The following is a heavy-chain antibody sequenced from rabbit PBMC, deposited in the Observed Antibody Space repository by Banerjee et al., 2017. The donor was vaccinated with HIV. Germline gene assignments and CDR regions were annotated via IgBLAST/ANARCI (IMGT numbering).Heavy chain of an antibody. CDR1: GFSFSSSYW. CDR2: IYNGDDRT. D-gene: IGHD1-1*01. V-gene: IGHV1S45*01. J-gene: IGHJ4*01. CDR3: ARGLNGGGNGYNL. Sequence: QEQLVESGGDLVKPGASLTLTCTASGFSFSSSYWICWVRQAPGKGLEWIACIYNGDDRTYYASWAKGRLSISKTSSTTVTLQMTSLTAADTATYFCARGLNGGGNGYNLWGPGTLVTVS.